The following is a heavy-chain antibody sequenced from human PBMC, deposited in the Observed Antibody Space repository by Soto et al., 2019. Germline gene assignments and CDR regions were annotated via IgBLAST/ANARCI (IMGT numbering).Heavy chain of an antibody. CDR2: IRSKTDGGTT. D-gene: IGHD2-21*02. Sequence: EAQLVESGGGLVKPGESLRLSCAASGFTFNNAWVNWVRQAPGKGLEWIGRIRSKTDGGTTDYAAPVKGRFTISRDDSKNTLYLQINSLKTVDTAVYYCMTRLYWGSGTTVTVSS. V-gene: IGHV3-15*01. J-gene: IGHJ6*04. CDR1: GFTFNNAW. CDR3: MTRLY.